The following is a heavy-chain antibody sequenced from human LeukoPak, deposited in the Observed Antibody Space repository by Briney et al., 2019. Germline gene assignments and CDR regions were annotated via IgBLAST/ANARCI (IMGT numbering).Heavy chain of an antibody. Sequence: GGSLGLSCAASGFTVSSNYMSWVRQAPGKGLEWVSVIYSGGSTYYADSVKGRFTISRDNSKNTLYLQMNSLRAEDTAVYYCAREGIYCSSTSCIGGDYWGQGTLVTVSS. CDR1: GFTVSSNY. CDR3: AREGIYCSSTSCIGGDY. V-gene: IGHV3-66*01. J-gene: IGHJ4*02. CDR2: IYSGGST. D-gene: IGHD2-2*01.